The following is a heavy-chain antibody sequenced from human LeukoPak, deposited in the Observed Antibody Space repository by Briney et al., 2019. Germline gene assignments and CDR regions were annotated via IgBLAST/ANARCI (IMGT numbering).Heavy chain of an antibody. CDR3: AREYYDSSGYYFPTYYGMDV. D-gene: IGHD3-22*01. CDR1: GYTFNGYY. J-gene: IGHJ6*02. V-gene: IGHV1-2*02. Sequence: ASVKVSCKASGYTFNGYYMHWVRQAPGQGLEWMGWINPNSGGTNYAQKFQGRVTMTRDTSISTAYMELSRLRSDDTAVYYCAREYYDSSGYYFPTYYGMDVWGQGTTVTVSS. CDR2: INPNSGGT.